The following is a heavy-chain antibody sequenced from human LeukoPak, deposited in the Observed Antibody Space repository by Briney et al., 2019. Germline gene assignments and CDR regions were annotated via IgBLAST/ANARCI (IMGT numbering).Heavy chain of an antibody. V-gene: IGHV1-69*05. CDR1: GGTFSSYA. Sequence: SVKVSCKASGGTFSSYAISWVRQAPGRGLEWMGGIIPIFGTANYAQKFQGRVTITTDESTSTAYMELSSLRSEDTAMYYCARDRSLWFGELLPQDAFDIWGQGTMVTVSS. D-gene: IGHD3-10*01. J-gene: IGHJ3*02. CDR3: ARDRSLWFGELLPQDAFDI. CDR2: IIPIFGTA.